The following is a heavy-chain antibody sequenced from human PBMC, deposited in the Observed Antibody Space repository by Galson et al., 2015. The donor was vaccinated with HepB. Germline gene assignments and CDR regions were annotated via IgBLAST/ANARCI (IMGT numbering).Heavy chain of an antibody. J-gene: IGHJ6*03. Sequence: SLRLSCAASGFTFSSYSMNWVRQAPGKGLEWVSSIGSSSSYIYYADSVKGRFTISRDNSKNTLYLQMNSLRAEDTAVYYCANWEQDTAMVTGYYYYMDVWGKGTTVTVSS. CDR3: ANWEQDTAMVTGYYYYMDV. V-gene: IGHV3-21*01. D-gene: IGHD5-18*01. CDR2: IGSSSSYI. CDR1: GFTFSSYS.